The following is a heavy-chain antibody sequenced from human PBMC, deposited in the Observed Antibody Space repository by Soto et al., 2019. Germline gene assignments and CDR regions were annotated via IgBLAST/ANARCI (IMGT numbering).Heavy chain of an antibody. J-gene: IGHJ4*02. D-gene: IGHD4-17*01. CDR2: ISYDGSNT. CDR3: AKDCYGGNSASLDY. V-gene: IGHV3-30*18. CDR1: GFTFSGYG. Sequence: QVQLVESGGGVVQPGRSLRLSCAASGFTFSGYGMHWVRQAPGKGLEWVAVISYDGSNTYYADSVKGRFTLSRDNSKNTLYLQMNSLRAVDTAVYSRAKDCYGGNSASLDYWGQGTLVTVSS.